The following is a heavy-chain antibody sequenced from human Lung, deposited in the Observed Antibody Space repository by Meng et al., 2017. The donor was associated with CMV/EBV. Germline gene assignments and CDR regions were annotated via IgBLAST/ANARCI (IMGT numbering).Heavy chain of an antibody. Sequence: AHMGGSDPGLVKPSETPALTSAVPGGSISSSNWWSWVRQPPGKGLEWMGEIYHSGSTNYNPSLNSRVTISVDKSKNQFSLKLSSVTAADTAVYYCASFPPPGKQWLVTDYWGQGTLVTVSS. CDR3: ASFPPPGKQWLVTDY. D-gene: IGHD6-19*01. CDR1: GGSISSSNW. J-gene: IGHJ4*02. CDR2: IYHSGST. V-gene: IGHV4-4*02.